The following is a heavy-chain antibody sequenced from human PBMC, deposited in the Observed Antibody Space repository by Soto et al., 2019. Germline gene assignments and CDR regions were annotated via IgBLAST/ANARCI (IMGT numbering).Heavy chain of an antibody. CDR3: ARDYYKYYDSSGYYRSPAY. CDR2: ISYDGSDK. Sequence: PGGYLRLSCAASGFTFSSYAMHWVRQAPGKGLEWVALISYDGSDKDYADSVKGRFTISRDNSRSTLFLQMNSLRAEDTAVYYCARDYYKYYDSSGYYRSPAYWGQGT. D-gene: IGHD3-22*01. J-gene: IGHJ4*02. V-gene: IGHV3-30-3*01. CDR1: GFTFSSYA.